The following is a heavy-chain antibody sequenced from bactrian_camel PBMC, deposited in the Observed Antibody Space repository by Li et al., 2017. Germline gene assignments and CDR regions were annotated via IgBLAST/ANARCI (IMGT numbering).Heavy chain of an antibody. CDR3: VSGNSAGSWYGYNY. CDR2: VNWSGDST. J-gene: IGHJ4*01. Sequence: VQLVESGGGLVQPGGSLRLSCAASGFTFDDYVMGWLRQAPGKGLEWVSAVNWSGDSTTYADSVKGRFTISADHAKNTPLLQLNSLKTEDTGMYYCVSGNSAGSWYGYNYWGQGTQVTVS. CDR1: GFTFDDYV. D-gene: IGHD6*01. V-gene: IGHV3-1*01.